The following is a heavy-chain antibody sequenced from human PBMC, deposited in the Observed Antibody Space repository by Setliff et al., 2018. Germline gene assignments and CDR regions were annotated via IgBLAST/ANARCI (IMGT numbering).Heavy chain of an antibody. Sequence: ASVKVSCKASGYTFNNYDINWVRQAPGQGLEWMGWINPSSGKTGYALNFQGRVTMTKNTSIATAYMDLSGLMSEDTAVHYCATGPINNDVWGRGTLVTVSS. V-gene: IGHV1-8*02. CDR3: ATGPINNDV. J-gene: IGHJ2*01. CDR2: INPSSGKT. CDR1: GYTFNNYD.